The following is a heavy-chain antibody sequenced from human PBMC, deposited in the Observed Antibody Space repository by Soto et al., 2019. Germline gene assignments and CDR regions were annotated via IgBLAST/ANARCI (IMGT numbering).Heavy chain of an antibody. Sequence: SETLSLTCTVSGGSISSYYWSWIRQPPGKGLEWIGYIYYSGSTNYNPSLKSRVTISVDTSKNQFSLKLSSVTAADTAVYYCRSSYPGYSSGWFDPYWYFDLWGRGTLVTVSS. CDR1: GGSISSYY. V-gene: IGHV4-59*08. D-gene: IGHD6-19*01. J-gene: IGHJ2*01. CDR2: IYYSGST. CDR3: RSSYPGYSSGWFDPYWYFDL.